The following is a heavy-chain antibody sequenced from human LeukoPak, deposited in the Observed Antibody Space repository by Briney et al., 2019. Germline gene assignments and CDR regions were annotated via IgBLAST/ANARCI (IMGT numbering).Heavy chain of an antibody. V-gene: IGHV1-69*04. J-gene: IGHJ6*02. Sequence: GASVKVSCKASGGTFSSYAISWVRQAPGQGLEWMGRIIPILGIANYAQKFQGRVTITADKSTSTAYMELSSLRSEDTAVYYCATHSQYSGSYYYYYGMDVWGQGTTVTVSS. D-gene: IGHD1-26*01. CDR2: IIPILGIA. CDR3: ATHSQYSGSYYYYYGMDV. CDR1: GGTFSSYA.